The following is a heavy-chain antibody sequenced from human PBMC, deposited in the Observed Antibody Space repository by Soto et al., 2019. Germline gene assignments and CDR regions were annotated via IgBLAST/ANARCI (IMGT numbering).Heavy chain of an antibody. CDR3: ARVYYYYYYGMDV. CDR2: INPNSGGT. J-gene: IGHJ6*02. V-gene: IGHV1-2*02. CDR1: GYTFTSYG. Sequence: GASVKVSCKASGYTFTSYGISWVRQAPGQGLEWMGWINPNSGGTNYAQRFQGRVTMTRDTSISTAYMELSRLRSDDTAVYYCARVYYYYYYGMDVWGQGTTVTVS.